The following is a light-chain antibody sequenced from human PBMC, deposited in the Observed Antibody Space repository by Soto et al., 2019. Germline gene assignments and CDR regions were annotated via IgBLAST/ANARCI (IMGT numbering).Light chain of an antibody. Sequence: DIQLTQSPSTLSASVGDRVTITCRSSQDINTWVAWYQQKPVKAPKLLIFDASNLESGVPSRFGGSGSGTEFTLTISGLQPDDFAAYYCQQYKSYSPTTFGPGTKVDIK. J-gene: IGKJ3*01. CDR3: QQYKSYSPTT. CDR2: DAS. CDR1: QDINTW. V-gene: IGKV1-5*01.